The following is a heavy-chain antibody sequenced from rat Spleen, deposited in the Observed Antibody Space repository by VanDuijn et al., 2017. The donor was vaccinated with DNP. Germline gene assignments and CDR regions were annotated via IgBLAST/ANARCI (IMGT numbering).Heavy chain of an antibody. J-gene: IGHJ3*01. Sequence: QVELKESGPGLVQPSQTLSLTCTVSGFSLTNYHVHWVRQPQGKGLEWMGVMRSDGDTSYNSVLKSRRNSSRDTSKSQVFLKMSSLQTEETDTYYLSSEDGRYYYAYWVAYWGQGTLVTVS. D-gene: IGHD1-12*02. CDR3: SSEDGRYYYAYWVAY. CDR2: MRSDGDT. V-gene: IGHV2-32*01. CDR1: GFSLTNYH.